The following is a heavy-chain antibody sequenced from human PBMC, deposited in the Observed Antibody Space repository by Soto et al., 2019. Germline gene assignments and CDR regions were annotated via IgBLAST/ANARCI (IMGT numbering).Heavy chain of an antibody. V-gene: IGHV3-11*01. CDR1: GFTFSDYY. Sequence: GGSLRLSCAASGFTFSDYYMSWIRQAPGKGLEWVSYITSSGSSIYYADSVMGRFTISRDNAKNSLYLQMNSLRAEDTAVYYCARDKGQLVPADGYWGQGTLVTVSS. D-gene: IGHD6-6*01. J-gene: IGHJ4*02. CDR3: ARDKGQLVPADGY. CDR2: ITSSGSSI.